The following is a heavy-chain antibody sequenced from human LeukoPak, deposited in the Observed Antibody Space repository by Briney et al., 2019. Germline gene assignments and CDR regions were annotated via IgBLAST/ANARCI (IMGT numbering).Heavy chain of an antibody. V-gene: IGHV3-23*01. Sequence: PGGSLRLSCAASGFISSNYGLVWVRQAPGKGLEWVSAISGSDGSTYYADSVKGRFTISRDNSKNTLYLQMNSLRDEDSAAYYCARVYLERLTAGYFDHWGQGTWVTVS. CDR3: ARVYLERLTAGYFDH. CDR1: GFISSNYG. J-gene: IGHJ4*02. D-gene: IGHD2-8*01. CDR2: ISGSDGST.